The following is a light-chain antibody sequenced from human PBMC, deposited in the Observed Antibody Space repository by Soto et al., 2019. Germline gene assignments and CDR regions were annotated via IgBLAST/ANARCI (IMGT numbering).Light chain of an antibody. CDR1: QSISNW. CDR2: KAS. J-gene: IGKJ2*01. V-gene: IGKV1-5*03. CDR3: QLENRYSAHT. Sequence: DIQMNQSPSTLSASAGDRVTITCRASQSISNWLAWHQQKPGKAPRLLIYKASNLEWGVPSRFSGCASGTEFTLTINSLQPDDFATYYCQLENRYSAHTFGQETKVDIK.